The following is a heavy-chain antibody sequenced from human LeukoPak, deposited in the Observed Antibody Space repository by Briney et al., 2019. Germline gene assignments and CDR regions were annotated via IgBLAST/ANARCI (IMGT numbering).Heavy chain of an antibody. CDR1: GFTFSTYA. D-gene: IGHD3-10*01. V-gene: IGHV3-15*01. J-gene: IGHJ4*02. Sequence: PGRSLRLSCAASGFTFSTYAIHWVRQAPGKGLEWVARIRSKTDGGTTDYAAPVKGRFIISRDDADDTLYLQMNSLKSEDTAVYYCTTEYYYFDHWGQGILVTVSS. CDR2: IRSKTDGGTT. CDR3: TTEYYYFDH.